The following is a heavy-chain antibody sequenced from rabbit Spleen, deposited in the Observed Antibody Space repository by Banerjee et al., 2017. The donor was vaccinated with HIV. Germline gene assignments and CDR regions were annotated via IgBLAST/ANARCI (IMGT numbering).Heavy chain of an antibody. V-gene: IGHV1S40*01. D-gene: IGHD8-1*01. CDR3: ARDTGTSFSTYGMDL. CDR1: GVSFSFSSY. Sequence: EESGGGLVKPGASLTLTCTASGVSFSFSSYMCWVRQAPGKGLEWIACVDTGSSYFTYFATWAKGRFTISKASSTTVTLQMTRLTAADTATYFCARDTGTSFSTYGMDLWGPGTLVTVS. J-gene: IGHJ6*01. CDR2: VDTGSSYFT.